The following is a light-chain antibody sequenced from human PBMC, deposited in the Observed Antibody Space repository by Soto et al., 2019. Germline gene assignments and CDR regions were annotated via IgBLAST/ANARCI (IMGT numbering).Light chain of an antibody. CDR3: QQYGSSGT. Sequence: EIVMTQSPGTLCLSPGDTATLSCRASQSLGSDLAWYQQKPGQAPSLLIYGASSRATGIPDRFSGRGSGTDFTLTISSLEPEDFAVYYCQQYGSSGTFGQGTKVDIK. CDR2: GAS. CDR1: QSLGSD. J-gene: IGKJ1*01. V-gene: IGKV3-20*01.